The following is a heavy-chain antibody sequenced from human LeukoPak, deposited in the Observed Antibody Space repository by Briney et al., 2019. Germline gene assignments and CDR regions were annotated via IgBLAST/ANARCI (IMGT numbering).Heavy chain of an antibody. V-gene: IGHV4-59*01. CDR3: AREAGNTQYFDY. D-gene: IGHD1-1*01. CDR1: GGSISSYY. J-gene: IGHJ4*02. CDR2: ISYSGTT. Sequence: PSETLSLTCTVSGGSISSYYWSWIRQPPGKGLEWIGYISYSGTTNYNPSLKSRVTISVAPSKNQFSLKLRSVTAPDTAVYYCAREAGNTQYFDYWGQGTLVTVSS.